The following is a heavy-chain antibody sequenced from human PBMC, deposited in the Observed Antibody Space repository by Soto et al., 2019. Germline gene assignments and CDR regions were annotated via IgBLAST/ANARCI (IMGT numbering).Heavy chain of an antibody. V-gene: IGHV1-3*01. Sequence: AACSVTIYILVVVVQSQRQRLEWMGWINAGNGNTKYSQKFQGRVTITRDTSASTAYMELSSLRSEDTAVYYCARDFGGDYVLSYFDYWGQGTLVTVSS. CDR1: ACSVTIYI. J-gene: IGHJ4*02. CDR2: INAGNGNT. CDR3: ARDFGGDYVLSYFDY. D-gene: IGHD4-17*01.